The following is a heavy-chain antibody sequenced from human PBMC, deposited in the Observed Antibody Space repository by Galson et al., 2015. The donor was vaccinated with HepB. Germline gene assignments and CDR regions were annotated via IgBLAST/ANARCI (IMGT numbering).Heavy chain of an antibody. Sequence: TLSLTCTVSGGSISSGGYYWSWIRQHPGKGLEWIGYIYYSGSTYYNPSLKSRVTISVDTSKNQFSLKLSSVTAADTAVYHCARDPHWNYRNYYYYMDVWGKGTTVTVSS. V-gene: IGHV4-31*03. CDR3: ARDPHWNYRNYYYYMDV. D-gene: IGHD1-7*01. CDR1: GGSISSGGYY. J-gene: IGHJ6*03. CDR2: IYYSGST.